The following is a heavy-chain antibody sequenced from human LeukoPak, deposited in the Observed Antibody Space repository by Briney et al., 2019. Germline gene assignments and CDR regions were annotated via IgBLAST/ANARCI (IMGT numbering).Heavy chain of an antibody. Sequence: ASVKVSCKVSGYTLTELSMHWVRQAPGKGLEWMGGFDPEDGETIYAQKFQGRVTMTEDTSTDTAYMELSSLRSEDTAVYYCARDASIAARRDYYYGMDVWGQGTTVTVSS. CDR2: FDPEDGET. J-gene: IGHJ6*02. V-gene: IGHV1-24*01. D-gene: IGHD6-6*01. CDR1: GYTLTELS. CDR3: ARDASIAARRDYYYGMDV.